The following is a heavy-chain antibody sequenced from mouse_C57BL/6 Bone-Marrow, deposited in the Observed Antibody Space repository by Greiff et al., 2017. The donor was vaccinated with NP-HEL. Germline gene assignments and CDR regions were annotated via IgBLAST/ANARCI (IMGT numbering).Heavy chain of an antibody. CDR2: IYPGSGNT. CDR1: GYTFTDYY. Sequence: QVQLKESGAELVRPGASVKLSCKASGYTFTDYYINWVKQRPGQGLEWIARIYPGSGNTYYNEKFKGKATRTAAKSSSTAYMQLSSLTSDDSAVDFCAREDYGSSYDAMDYWGQGTSVTVSS. CDR3: AREDYGSSYDAMDY. D-gene: IGHD1-1*01. J-gene: IGHJ4*01. V-gene: IGHV1-76*01.